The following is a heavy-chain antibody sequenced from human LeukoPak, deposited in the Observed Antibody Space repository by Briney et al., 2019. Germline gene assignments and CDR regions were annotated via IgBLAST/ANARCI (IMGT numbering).Heavy chain of an antibody. V-gene: IGHV1-46*01. CDR3: AREMELVHYYYGMDV. CDR1: GYTFTSYY. J-gene: IGHJ6*02. CDR2: INPSGGST. D-gene: IGHD6-6*01. Sequence: ASVKVSCKASGYTFTSYYMHWVRQAPGQGLEWMGIINPSGGSTSYAQKFQGRVTITADESTSTAYMELSSLRSEDTAVYYCAREMELVHYYYGMDVWGQGTTVTVSS.